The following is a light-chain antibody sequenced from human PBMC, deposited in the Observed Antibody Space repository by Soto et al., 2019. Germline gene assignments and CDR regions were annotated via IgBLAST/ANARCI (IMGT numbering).Light chain of an antibody. CDR2: GAS. Sequence: EIVMTQSPATLSVSPGERATLSCRASQSVSSNLAWYQQKPGQDPRLIIYGASTRATSIPARFSGSGSGTEITHTINSLQSENYAVYYNQQNNHWPPWTFGQETKVEIK. CDR1: QSVSSN. CDR3: QQNNHWPPWT. J-gene: IGKJ1*01. V-gene: IGKV3-15*01.